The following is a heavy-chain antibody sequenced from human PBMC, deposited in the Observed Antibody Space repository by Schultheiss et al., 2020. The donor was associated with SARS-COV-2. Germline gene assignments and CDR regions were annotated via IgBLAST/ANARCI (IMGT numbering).Heavy chain of an antibody. J-gene: IGHJ5*02. CDR3: ARTTPENWFDP. V-gene: IGHV4-34*01. CDR2: IHYSGST. D-gene: IGHD1-1*01. Sequence: SETLSLTCAVHGGSFSGNYWSWIRQAPGKGLEWIGEIHYSGSTNYNLSLKSRVTISVDTSKNQFSLKLSSVTAADMAVYYCARTTPENWFDPWGQGTLVTVSS. CDR1: GGSFSGNY.